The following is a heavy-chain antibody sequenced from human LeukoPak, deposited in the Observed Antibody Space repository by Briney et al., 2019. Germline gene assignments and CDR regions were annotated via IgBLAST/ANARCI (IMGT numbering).Heavy chain of an antibody. D-gene: IGHD5-18*01. V-gene: IGHV3-48*01. CDR3: ARDREDTAMVSYFDY. CDR1: GFTFRFYA. J-gene: IGHJ4*02. CDR2: ISTSSSTI. Sequence: GGSLRLSCAASGFTFRFYAMNWVRQAPGKGLEWVSYISTSSSTIYYADSVKGRFTISRDNAKNSLYLQMNSLRAEDTAVYYCARDREDTAMVSYFDYWGQGTLVTVSS.